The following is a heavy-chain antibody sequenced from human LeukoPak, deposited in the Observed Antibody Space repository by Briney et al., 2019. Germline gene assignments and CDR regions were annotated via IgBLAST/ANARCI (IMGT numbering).Heavy chain of an antibody. D-gene: IGHD5-24*01. J-gene: IGHJ5*02. V-gene: IGHV4-39*07. Sequence: MPSETLSLTCTVSGGSISSSSYYWGWIRQPPGKGLEWIGSIYYSGSTYYNPSLKSRVTISVDTSKNQFSLKLSSVTAADTAVYYCARGVEMATTNWFDPWGQGTLVTVSP. CDR2: IYYSGST. CDR1: GGSISSSSYY. CDR3: ARGVEMATTNWFDP.